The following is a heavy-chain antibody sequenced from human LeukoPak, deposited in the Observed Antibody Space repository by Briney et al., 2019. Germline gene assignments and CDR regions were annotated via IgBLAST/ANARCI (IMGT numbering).Heavy chain of an antibody. Sequence: SETLSLTCAVSGVSISSNYWWSWLRQPPGKGLEWIGEIYHSGSTNYNPSLKSRVTMSLDKSKNHFSLNLSSVTAADTAMYYCATIPVVASQGCDHWGQGTLVIVSS. D-gene: IGHD6-19*01. CDR2: IYHSGST. CDR1: GVSISSNYW. CDR3: ATIPVVASQGCDH. V-gene: IGHV4-4*02. J-gene: IGHJ5*02.